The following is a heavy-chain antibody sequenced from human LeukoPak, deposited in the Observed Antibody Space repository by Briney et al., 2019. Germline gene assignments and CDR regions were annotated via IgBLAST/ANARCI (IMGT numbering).Heavy chain of an antibody. J-gene: IGHJ6*03. V-gene: IGHV1-18*01. D-gene: IGHD3-3*01. CDR1: GYTFTSYG. Sequence: GASVKVSCKASGYTFTSYGISWVRQAPGQGLEWMGWISAYNGNTNYAQKLQGRVTMTTDTSTSTAYMELRSLRSDDTAVYYCARESYYDFWSGYYTYYYYMDVWGKGTTVTVSS. CDR2: ISAYNGNT. CDR3: ARESYYDFWSGYYTYYYYMDV.